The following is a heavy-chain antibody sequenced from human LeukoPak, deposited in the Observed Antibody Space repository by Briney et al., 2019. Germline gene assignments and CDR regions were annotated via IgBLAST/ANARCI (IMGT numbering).Heavy chain of an antibody. D-gene: IGHD6-13*01. V-gene: IGHV1-24*01. J-gene: IGHJ6*02. CDR3: ATGYLVTAGLMDV. CDR1: GYTLTELS. Sequence: GASVKVSCKVSGYTLTELSMFWVRQAPGKGLEWMGSFDPEDAKTVYAQKFQGRVTMTEDTSTDTAYMELSSLRSEDTAVYYCATGYLVTAGLMDVWGQGTTVTVSS. CDR2: FDPEDAKT.